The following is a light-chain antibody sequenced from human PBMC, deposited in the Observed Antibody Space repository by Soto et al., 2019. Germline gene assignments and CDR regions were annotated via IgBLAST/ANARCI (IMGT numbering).Light chain of an antibody. CDR1: QSISSW. CDR3: QQYTGFPLT. Sequence: DIQMTQSPSTLSASVGDRVTITCRASQSISSWLAWYQQKPEQAPKSLIYAASTLQSGVPSRFSGSGSGTDFTLTISSLQPEDFATYYCQQYTGFPLTFGGGTKVDIK. CDR2: AAS. J-gene: IGKJ4*01. V-gene: IGKV1D-16*01.